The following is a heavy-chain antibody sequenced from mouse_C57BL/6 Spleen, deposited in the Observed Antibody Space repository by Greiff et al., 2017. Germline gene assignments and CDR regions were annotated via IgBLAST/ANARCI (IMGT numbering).Heavy chain of an antibody. D-gene: IGHD3-2*02. CDR1: GFTFTDYY. Sequence: EVKLVESGGGLVQPGGSLSLSCAASGFTFTDYYMSWVRQPPGKALEWLGFIRNKANGYTTEYSASVKGRFTISRDNSQSILYLQMNALRAEDSATYYCARYEGQLRLYYAMDYWGQGTSVTVSS. J-gene: IGHJ4*01. CDR2: IRNKANGYTT. V-gene: IGHV7-3*01. CDR3: ARYEGQLRLYYAMDY.